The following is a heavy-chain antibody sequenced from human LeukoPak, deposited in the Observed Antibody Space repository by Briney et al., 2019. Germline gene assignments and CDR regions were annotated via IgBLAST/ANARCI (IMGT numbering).Heavy chain of an antibody. D-gene: IGHD3-10*01. CDR3: ARVPITMVRGVTSPHFDY. Sequence: ASVKVSCKASGYTFTGYYMHWVRQAPGQGLECLGRINTNSGCTNYAQKFQCRVTMTRDTSISTVYMELSRLRSDDTAVYYCARVPITMVRGVTSPHFDYWGQGTLVTVSS. J-gene: IGHJ4*02. CDR2: INTNSGCT. V-gene: IGHV1-2*06. CDR1: GYTFTGYY.